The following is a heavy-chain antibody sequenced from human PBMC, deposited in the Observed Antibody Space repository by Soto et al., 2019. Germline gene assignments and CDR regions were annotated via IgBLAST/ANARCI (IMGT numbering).Heavy chain of an antibody. CDR2: IYWADDK. J-gene: IGHJ5*02. CDR3: AHRLQGSGTAQFDP. CDR1: GFSLSTIGVG. V-gene: IGHV2-5*02. D-gene: IGHD1-7*01. Sequence: QITLKESGPTLVKPTQTLTLTCTFSGFSLSTIGVGVGWIRQPPGKALEWLALIYWADDKRYSPSLKSRLTITKDTSKNQVVLTMTNNDPVDTATYYWAHRLQGSGTAQFDPWRQGTLVTVSS.